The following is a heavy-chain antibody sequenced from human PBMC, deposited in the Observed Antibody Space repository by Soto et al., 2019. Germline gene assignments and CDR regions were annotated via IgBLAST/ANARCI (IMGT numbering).Heavy chain of an antibody. D-gene: IGHD1-26*01. Sequence: QVQLQESGPGLVKPSDTLSLTCAVSGYSISSSNWWGWIRQPPGKGLEWIGYIYYSGTTYYNPSLKRRVTMPGDTAKHQFSLKLTAVTAVDTAVYYCARREIQCPTDYWGQGTLVTVFS. CDR3: ARREIQCPTDY. CDR1: GYSISSSNW. V-gene: IGHV4-28*01. J-gene: IGHJ4*02. CDR2: IYYSGTT.